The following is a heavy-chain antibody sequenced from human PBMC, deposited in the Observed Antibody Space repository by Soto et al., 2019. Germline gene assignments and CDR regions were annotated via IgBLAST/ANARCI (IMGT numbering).Heavy chain of an antibody. CDR3: AKDLHANDPLGDY. V-gene: IGHV3-30*18. J-gene: IGHJ4*02. CDR2: ISYDGSNK. Sequence: GGSLRLSCAAXGFTFSSYGMHWVRQAPGKGLEWVAVISYDGSNKYYADSVKGRFTISRDNSKNTLYLQMNSLRAEDTAVYYCAKDLHANDPLGDYWGQGTLVTVS. D-gene: IGHD1-1*01. CDR1: GFTFSSYG.